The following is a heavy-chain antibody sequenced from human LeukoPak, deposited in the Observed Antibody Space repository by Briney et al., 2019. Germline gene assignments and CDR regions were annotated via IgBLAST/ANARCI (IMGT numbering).Heavy chain of an antibody. D-gene: IGHD6-6*01. Sequence: ASVKVSCKASGYTFTSYAMNWVRQATGQGLEWMGWINTNTGNPTYAQGFTGRFVFSLDTSVSTAYLQISSLKAEDTAVYYCARSRLIAARSWFDPWGQGTLVTVSS. J-gene: IGHJ5*02. CDR2: INTNTGNP. CDR3: ARSRLIAARSWFDP. CDR1: GYTFTSYA. V-gene: IGHV7-4-1*02.